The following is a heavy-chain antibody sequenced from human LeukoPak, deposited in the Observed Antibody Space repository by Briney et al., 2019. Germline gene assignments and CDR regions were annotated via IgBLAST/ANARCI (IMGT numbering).Heavy chain of an antibody. CDR3: AREGGDWGEGYFDY. V-gene: IGHV3-11*01. Sequence: GGSLRLSCAASGFTFSDYYMSWIRQVPGKGLEWVSYITSSGDTIYYADSVKGRFTISRDIPENSVYLQMNSLRAEDTAVYYWAREGGDWGEGYFDYWGQGTLVTVSS. D-gene: IGHD3-16*01. CDR1: GFTFSDYY. CDR2: ITSSGDTI. J-gene: IGHJ4*02.